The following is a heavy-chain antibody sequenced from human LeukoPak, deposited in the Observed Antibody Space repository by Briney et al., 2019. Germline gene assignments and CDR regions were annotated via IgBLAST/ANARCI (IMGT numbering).Heavy chain of an antibody. V-gene: IGHV4-31*03. CDR2: IYDSGST. CDR1: GGSISSGGYY. CDR3: ARVSGYRREPYFDY. J-gene: IGHJ4*02. D-gene: IGHD5-12*01. Sequence: SETLSLTCTVSGGSISSGGYYWSWIRQHPGKGLEWIGYIYDSGSTYYNPSLKSRVTISVDTSKNQFSLKLSSVTAADTAVYYCARVSGYRREPYFDYWGQGTLVTVSS.